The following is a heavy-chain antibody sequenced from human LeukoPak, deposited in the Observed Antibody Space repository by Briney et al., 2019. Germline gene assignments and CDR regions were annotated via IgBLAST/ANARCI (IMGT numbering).Heavy chain of an antibody. CDR1: GYNFTTFG. Sequence: ASVKVSCTASGYNFTTFGISWVRQAPGQGLDWLGWISGHNGNTKYIQNVQGRITMTTDTSASTAYMELRSLTSDDTAVYYCTREGTASTGIGPYDFWGQGTLVTVSS. CDR2: ISGHNGNT. D-gene: IGHD6-13*01. V-gene: IGHV1-18*01. CDR3: TREGTASTGIGPYDF. J-gene: IGHJ4*02.